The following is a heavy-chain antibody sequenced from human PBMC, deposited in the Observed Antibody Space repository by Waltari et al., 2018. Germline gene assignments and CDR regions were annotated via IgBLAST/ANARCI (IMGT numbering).Heavy chain of an antibody. D-gene: IGHD2-2*01. V-gene: IGHV3-13*01. Sequence: EVQLVESGGGLVQPGGSLRLSCAASGFTFSSYDMPWVSQATGKGLEWVSAIGTAGDTYYPGSVKGRFTISRENAKNSLYLQMNSLRAGDTAVYYCARSREGVPAADYYYYGMDVWGQGTTVTVSS. CDR2: IGTAGDT. CDR1: GFTFSSYD. J-gene: IGHJ6*02. CDR3: ARSREGVPAADYYYYGMDV.